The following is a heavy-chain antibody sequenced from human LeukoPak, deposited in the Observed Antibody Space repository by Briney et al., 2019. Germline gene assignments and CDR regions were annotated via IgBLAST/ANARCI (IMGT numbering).Heavy chain of an antibody. CDR3: TKGEWALPDRDY. D-gene: IGHD1-26*01. CDR1: GCTFSNYA. J-gene: IGHJ4*02. CDR2: ISGNGVDT. Sequence: GGSLRLSCAASGCTFSNYALSWVREAPGKGLEWVSAISGNGVDTYYADSVKGRFTISRDNSRNTVYLQINSLRADDTAVYYCTKGEWALPDRDYWGQGTLVTVSS. V-gene: IGHV3-23*01.